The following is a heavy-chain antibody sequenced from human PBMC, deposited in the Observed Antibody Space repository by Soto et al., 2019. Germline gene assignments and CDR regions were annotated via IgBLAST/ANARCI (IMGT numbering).Heavy chain of an antibody. D-gene: IGHD3-10*01. CDR2: IYYSGST. Sequence: PSETLSLTCTVSGGSVSSGSYYWSWIRQPPGKGLEWIGYIYYSGSTNYNPPLKSRVTISVDTSKNQLSLELTSVTTADTAVYYCARAAYGSGNYYAPHYYYAMDVWGQGTTVTVSS. CDR1: GGSVSSGSYY. V-gene: IGHV4-61*01. J-gene: IGHJ6*02. CDR3: ARAAYGSGNYYAPHYYYAMDV.